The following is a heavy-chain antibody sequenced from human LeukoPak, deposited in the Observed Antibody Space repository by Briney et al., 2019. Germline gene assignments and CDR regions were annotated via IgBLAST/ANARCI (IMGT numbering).Heavy chain of an antibody. CDR2: FYISGST. Sequence: SETLSLTCTVSGAFISSGTYYWSWIRQPAGKGLEWIGRFYISGSTHYNPSLKSRVTISVDTSKNQFSLKLSSVTAADTAVYYCARPGVRGLGFFDYWGQGTLVTVSS. V-gene: IGHV4-61*02. CDR3: ARPGVRGLGFFDY. J-gene: IGHJ4*02. D-gene: IGHD3-10*02. CDR1: GAFISSGTYY.